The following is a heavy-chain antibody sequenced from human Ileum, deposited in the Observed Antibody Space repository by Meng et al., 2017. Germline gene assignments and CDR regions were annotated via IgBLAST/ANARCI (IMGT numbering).Heavy chain of an antibody. CDR3: ATNKNKKIDY. V-gene: IGHV4-4*02. CDR1: GDSISSSNW. CDR2: IFHTGST. J-gene: IGHJ4*02. Sequence: QVQLQESGPGLVEPSGTLSLTCVVSGDSISSSNWWNGVRQPPGKGLEWIGEIFHTGSTNYNPSLKSRVTISADKSKNQFSLNLSSVAAADTAVYYCATNKNKKIDYWGQGTLVTVSS. D-gene: IGHD2/OR15-2a*01.